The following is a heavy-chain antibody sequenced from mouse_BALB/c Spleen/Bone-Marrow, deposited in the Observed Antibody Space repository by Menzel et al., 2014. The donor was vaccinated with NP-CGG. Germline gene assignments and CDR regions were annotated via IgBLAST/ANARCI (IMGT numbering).Heavy chain of an antibody. CDR1: TIDFSRYW. V-gene: IGHV4-1*02. D-gene: IGHD1-1*01. Sequence: PTATIDFSRYWMSWVRQAPGKGLEWIGEINPDSSTINYTPSLKDKFIISRDNAKNTLYLQVSKVRSEDTALYYCARLGYYGTFAYWGQGTLVTVSA. CDR2: INPDSSTI. J-gene: IGHJ3*01. CDR3: ARLGYYGTFAY.